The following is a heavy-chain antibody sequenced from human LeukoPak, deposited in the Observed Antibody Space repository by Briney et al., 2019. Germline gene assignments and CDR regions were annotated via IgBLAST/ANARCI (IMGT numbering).Heavy chain of an antibody. CDR1: GFTFSNAW. Sequence: GGSLRLSCAASGFTFSNAWMSWVRQAPGKGLEWVANIKQDGSEKYYVDSVKGRFTISRDNAKNSLYLQMNSLRAEDTAVYYCARVGYSSSWPYFDYWGQGTLVTVSS. D-gene: IGHD6-13*01. CDR3: ARVGYSSSWPYFDY. J-gene: IGHJ4*02. CDR2: IKQDGSEK. V-gene: IGHV3-7*01.